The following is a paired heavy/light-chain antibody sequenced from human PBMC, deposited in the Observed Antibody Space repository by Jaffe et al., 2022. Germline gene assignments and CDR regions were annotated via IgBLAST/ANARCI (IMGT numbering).Light chain of an antibody. CDR1: SSNIGNNY. CDR2: DNN. Sequence: QSVLTQPPSVSAAPGQKVTISCSGSSSNIGNNYVSWYQQLPGTAPKLLIYDNNKRPSGIPDRFSGSKSGTSATLGITGLQTGDEADYYCGTWDSSLSSWVFGGGTKLTVL. V-gene: IGLV1-51*01. J-gene: IGLJ3*02. CDR3: GTWDSSLSSWV.
Heavy chain of an antibody. CDR3: ARSCSSSWYHKLNYYYYYMDV. Sequence: QVQLQESGPGLVKPSETLSLTCTVSGGSISSYYWSWIRQPPGKGLEWIGYIYYSGSTNYNPSLKSRVTISVDTSKNQFSLKLSSVTAADTAVYYCARSCSSSWYHKLNYYYYYMDVWGKGTTVTVSS. CDR1: GGSISSYY. D-gene: IGHD6-13*01. J-gene: IGHJ6*03. CDR2: IYYSGST. V-gene: IGHV4-59*01.